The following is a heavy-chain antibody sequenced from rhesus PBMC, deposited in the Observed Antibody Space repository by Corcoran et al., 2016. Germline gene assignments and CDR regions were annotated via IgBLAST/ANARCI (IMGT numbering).Heavy chain of an antibody. D-gene: IGHD6-31*01. CDR2: IYGGRGRT. CDR1: GGRISGYYL. J-gene: IGHJ4*01. V-gene: IGHV4-106*01. Sequence: QVQLQESGPGVAKPSETLALTCAVSGGRISGYYLWRWIRQPPGQGLEWIGYIYGGRGRTSYNPSLKRRVISSIDTSKCAFSLQLSSVTAADTAVYCCAGEIAAAGTGYWGQGVLVTVSS. CDR3: AGEIAAAGTGY.